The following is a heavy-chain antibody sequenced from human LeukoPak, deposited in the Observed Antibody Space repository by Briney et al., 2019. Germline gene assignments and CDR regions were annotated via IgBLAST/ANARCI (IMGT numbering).Heavy chain of an antibody. D-gene: IGHD3-3*02. CDR2: VSGSGSTT. Sequence: GGSLRLSCAASGFTFSSYDMSWVRQAPGKGLEWVSVVSGSGSTTYYADSVKGRFTISRDTSKNTLYLQMNSLRAEDTAVYYCAKHGSFGNWYFDLWGRCTLVTVSS. J-gene: IGHJ2*01. CDR3: AKHGSFGNWYFDL. CDR1: GFTFSSYD. V-gene: IGHV3-23*01.